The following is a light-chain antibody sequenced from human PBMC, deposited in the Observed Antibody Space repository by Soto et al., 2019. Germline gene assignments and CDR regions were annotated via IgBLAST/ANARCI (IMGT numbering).Light chain of an antibody. V-gene: IGKV1-33*01. CDR2: YAS. CDR3: QQFDNLPIT. J-gene: IGKJ5*01. CDR1: QDISNY. Sequence: DIQMTQSPSSLSASVGDRVTITCQASQDISNYLNWYQQKPGKAPELLIKYASDLETGVPSRFSGSGSGTDFTFTISSLEPEDIETYFCQQFDNLPITLGQGTRLEIK.